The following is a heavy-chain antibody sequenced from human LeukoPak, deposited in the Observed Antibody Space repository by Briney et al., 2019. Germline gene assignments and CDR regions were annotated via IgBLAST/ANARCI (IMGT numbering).Heavy chain of an antibody. Sequence: GESLKISYKAPGYSFTSYWIGWVRQMPGKGLEGMGIIYPGDYDTRYSPSFQGQVTISADKSISTAYLQWSSLKASDTAMYYCARPQNGAAGTNFDYWGQGTLVTVSS. CDR2: IYPGDYDT. D-gene: IGHD6-13*01. CDR1: GYSFTSYW. J-gene: IGHJ4*02. CDR3: ARPQNGAAGTNFDY. V-gene: IGHV5-51*01.